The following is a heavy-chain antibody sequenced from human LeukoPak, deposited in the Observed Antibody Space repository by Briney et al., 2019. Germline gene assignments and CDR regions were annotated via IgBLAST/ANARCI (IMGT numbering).Heavy chain of an antibody. CDR1: GGTFSSYA. J-gene: IGHJ4*02. V-gene: IGHV1-69*05. D-gene: IGHD3-10*01. CDR2: IIPIFGTA. CDR3: ARGSEVRGVIMDY. Sequence: SVKVSCKASGGTFSSYAISWVRQAPGQGLEWMGGIIPIFGTANYAQKFQGRATITTDESTSTAYMELSSLRSEDTAVYYCARGSEVRGVIMDYWGQGTLVTVSS.